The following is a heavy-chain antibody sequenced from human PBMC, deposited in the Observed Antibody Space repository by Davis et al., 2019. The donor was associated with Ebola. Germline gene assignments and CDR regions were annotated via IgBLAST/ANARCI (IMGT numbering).Heavy chain of an antibody. V-gene: IGHV3-23*01. D-gene: IGHD6-6*01. CDR1: GFTFSSNY. Sequence: GESLKISCATSGFTFSSNYMGWVRQAPGKGLEWVSGISDSGGSTHYADSVKGRFTISRDNSKNTLYLQMNSLRAEDTAVYYCAKGGGTSSSDFRRTWGQGTLVTVSS. J-gene: IGHJ5*02. CDR2: ISDSGGST. CDR3: AKGGGTSSSDFRRT.